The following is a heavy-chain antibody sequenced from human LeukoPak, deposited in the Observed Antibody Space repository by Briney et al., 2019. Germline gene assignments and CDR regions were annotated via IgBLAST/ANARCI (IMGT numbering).Heavy chain of an antibody. Sequence: KPSETLSLTCAVYGGSFSGYYWSWIRQPPGKGLEWIGEINHSGSTNYNPSLKSRVTISVDTSKNQFSLKLSSVTAADTAVYYCARPDSSGYIGYWGQGTLVTVSS. CDR1: GGSFSGYY. CDR2: INHSGST. D-gene: IGHD3-22*01. CDR3: ARPDSSGYIGY. V-gene: IGHV4-34*01. J-gene: IGHJ4*02.